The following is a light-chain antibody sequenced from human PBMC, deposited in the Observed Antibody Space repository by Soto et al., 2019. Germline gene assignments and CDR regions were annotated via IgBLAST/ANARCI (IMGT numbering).Light chain of an antibody. J-gene: IGLJ2*01. CDR3: TSYTTSSTLV. CDR1: SSDIGNYNY. V-gene: IGLV2-14*01. CDR2: DVS. Sequence: QSVLTQPASVSGSPGQSITISCAGTSSDIGNYNYVSWYQQYPGKAPKLMIYDVSSRPSGVSSRFSGSKSGNTASLTISGLQAEDEADYYCTSYTTSSTLVFGVGTELTVL.